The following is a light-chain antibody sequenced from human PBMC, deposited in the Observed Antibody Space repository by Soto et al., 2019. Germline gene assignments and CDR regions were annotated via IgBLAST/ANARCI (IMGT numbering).Light chain of an antibody. V-gene: IGLV2-23*01. Sequence: QSALTQPASVSGSPGQSISISCAGASSDVGYYNYVSWYQQHPGKAPKLMIYEGSKRPSGVSDRFSGSKSGNTASLTISGLQADDEADYYCCSFAGSSFSLYVFGTGTKGTVL. CDR3: CSFAGSSFSLYV. CDR2: EGS. CDR1: SSDVGYYNY. J-gene: IGLJ1*01.